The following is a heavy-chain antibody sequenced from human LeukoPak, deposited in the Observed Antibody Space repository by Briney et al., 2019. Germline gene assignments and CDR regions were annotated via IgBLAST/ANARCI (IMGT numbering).Heavy chain of an antibody. J-gene: IGHJ4*02. CDR3: WLPGENYGDSVDY. Sequence: ASVKVSCKASGYTFTSYYMHWVRQAPGQGLEWMGIINPSGGSTSYAQKFQGRVTMTRDTSTSTVYMELSSLRSEDTAVYYCWLPGENYGDSVDYWGQGTLVTVSS. V-gene: IGHV1-46*01. D-gene: IGHD4-17*01. CDR2: INPSGGST. CDR1: GYTFTSYY.